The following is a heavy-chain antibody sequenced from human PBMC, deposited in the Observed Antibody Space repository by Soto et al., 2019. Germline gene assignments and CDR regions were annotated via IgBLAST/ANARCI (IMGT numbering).Heavy chain of an antibody. D-gene: IGHD3-9*01. Sequence: GGSLRLSCAAAGFMFSSYGMSWVRQAPGKGLQWVATIHPSGGSTHYAESVRGRFTISRDNSRDTLYLQMNSPRAEDTAVYYCAKDPSTGPPDCWGQGALVTAPQ. CDR2: IHPSGGST. CDR1: GFMFSSYG. CDR3: AKDPSTGPPDC. V-gene: IGHV3-23*01. J-gene: IGHJ4*02.